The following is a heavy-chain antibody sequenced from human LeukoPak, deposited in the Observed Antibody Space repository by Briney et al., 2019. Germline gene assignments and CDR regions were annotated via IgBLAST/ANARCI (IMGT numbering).Heavy chain of an antibody. CDR3: ARVFSPQDAFDI. J-gene: IGHJ3*02. CDR1: GFTFSSYG. Sequence: GGSLRLSCAASGFTFSSYGMHWVRQAPGKGLEWVAVIWYDGSNKYYADSVKGRFTISRDNSKNTLYLQMNSLRAEDTAVYYCARVFSPQDAFDIWVQGTMVTVSS. V-gene: IGHV3-33*01. D-gene: IGHD3-10*02. CDR2: IWYDGSNK.